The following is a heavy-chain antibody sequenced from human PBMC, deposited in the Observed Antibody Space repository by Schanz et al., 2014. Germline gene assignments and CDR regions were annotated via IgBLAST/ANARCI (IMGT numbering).Heavy chain of an antibody. CDR3: ARGPSTGAFDI. CDR1: GYSLNELS. J-gene: IGHJ3*02. Sequence: QVQLVQSGAEVKKPGASVKVSCKVSGYSLNELSMHWVRQAPGRGLEWMGGFHHEDGDTVYAQKFQGRVTMTRDTSTSTVYMELSSLRSEDTAVYFCARGPSTGAFDIWGQGTMVIVSS. V-gene: IGHV1-24*01. CDR2: FHHEDGDT.